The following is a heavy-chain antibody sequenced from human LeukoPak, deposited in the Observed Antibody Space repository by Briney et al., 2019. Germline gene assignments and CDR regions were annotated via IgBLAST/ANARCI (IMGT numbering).Heavy chain of an antibody. CDR2: ISAYNGNT. V-gene: IGHV1-18*01. Sequence: ASVKVSCKASGYTFTSYGISWVRQAPGHGLEWMWWISAYNGNTNYAQKRQGRVTMTPNTSTSTVRMERRSLRSDDTAVYYCARPEYSYGPYNSWGQGTLGTVSS. CDR3: ARPEYSYGPYNS. J-gene: IGHJ4*02. D-gene: IGHD5-18*01. CDR1: GYTFTSYG.